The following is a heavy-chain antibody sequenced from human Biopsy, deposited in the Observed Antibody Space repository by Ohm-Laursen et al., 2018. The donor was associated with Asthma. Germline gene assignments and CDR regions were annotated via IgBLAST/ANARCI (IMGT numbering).Heavy chain of an antibody. J-gene: IGHJ3*01. CDR1: GGSISNSNYY. D-gene: IGHD3-22*01. CDR2: THYSGTT. Sequence: SETLSLTCIVSGGSISNSNYYWGWIRQPPGKGLEYIGYTHYSGTTNTDPSLTGRVTMSVDTSKNQFSLKVTSVTAADTAVYFCARVRGAFYESSVKNAFDVWGQGTMVTVSS. CDR3: ARVRGAFYESSVKNAFDV. V-gene: IGHV4-61*05.